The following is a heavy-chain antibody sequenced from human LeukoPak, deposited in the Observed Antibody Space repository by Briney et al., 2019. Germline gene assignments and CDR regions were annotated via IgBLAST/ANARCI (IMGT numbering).Heavy chain of an antibody. CDR1: GFTFSSYS. J-gene: IGHJ4*02. Sequence: PGGSLRRSCAASGFTFSSYSMDWVRQAPGKGLEWVSYISGDRGTIYYADSVKGRFTISRDNAKNSLFLQMNSLRDEDTAVYYCASRGVCTSTSCSTFDYWGQGTLVAVSS. CDR2: ISGDRGTI. CDR3: ASRGVCTSTSCSTFDY. D-gene: IGHD2-2*01. V-gene: IGHV3-48*02.